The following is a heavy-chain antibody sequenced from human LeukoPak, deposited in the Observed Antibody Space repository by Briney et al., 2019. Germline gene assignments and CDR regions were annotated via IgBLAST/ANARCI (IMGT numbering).Heavy chain of an antibody. CDR2: IYTSGST. Sequence: KSAETLSLTCTVSGGSIRRGSYYWSWIRQPAGKGLEWIGRIYTSGSTNYHPSLKSRVTISVDTSKNQFSLKLSSVTAADTAVYYCARDGVAYDSSGYAFDIWGQGTMVTVSS. D-gene: IGHD3-22*01. J-gene: IGHJ3*02. V-gene: IGHV4-61*02. CDR3: ARDGVAYDSSGYAFDI. CDR1: GGSIRRGSYY.